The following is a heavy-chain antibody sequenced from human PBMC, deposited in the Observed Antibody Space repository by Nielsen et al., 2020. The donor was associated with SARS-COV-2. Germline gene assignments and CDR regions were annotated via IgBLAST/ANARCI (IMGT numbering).Heavy chain of an antibody. D-gene: IGHD5-24*01. J-gene: IGHJ4*02. CDR2: ISGSGGST. CDR3: AREGRKLPLDY. Sequence: GGSLRPSCAASGFTFSIYAMIWVRQAPGKGLEWVSGISGSGGSTYYADSVKGRFTISRDNSKNTLYLQMNSLRAEDAAIYYCAREGRKLPLDYWGQGTLVTVSS. CDR1: GFTFSIYA. V-gene: IGHV3-23*01.